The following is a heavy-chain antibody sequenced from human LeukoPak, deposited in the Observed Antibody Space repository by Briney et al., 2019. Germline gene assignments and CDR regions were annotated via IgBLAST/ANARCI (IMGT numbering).Heavy chain of an antibody. CDR3: ARGRSGSPRGWFDP. Sequence: SETLSLSCAVYGGSFSGYYWSWIRQPPGKGLEWIGEINHSGSTNYNPSLKSRVAISVDTSKNQFSLKLSSVTAADTAVYYCARGRSGSPRGWFDPWGQGTLVTVSS. V-gene: IGHV4-34*01. CDR2: INHSGST. J-gene: IGHJ5*02. CDR1: GGSFSGYY. D-gene: IGHD1-26*01.